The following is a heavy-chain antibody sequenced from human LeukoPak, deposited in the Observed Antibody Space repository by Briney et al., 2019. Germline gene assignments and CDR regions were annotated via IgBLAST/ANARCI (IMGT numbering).Heavy chain of an antibody. J-gene: IGHJ4*02. CDR2: IRYDGSDK. Sequence: GGSLRLSCAASGFIFTSTGMHWARQAPGKGLEWVSFIRYDGSDKYYADSVQGRFIISRDNSKNTLFLQMNSLRLDDTAVYYCVRDATVGAAYFDFWGQGALVTVSS. CDR1: GFIFTSTG. V-gene: IGHV3-30*02. D-gene: IGHD2-15*01. CDR3: VRDATVGAAYFDF.